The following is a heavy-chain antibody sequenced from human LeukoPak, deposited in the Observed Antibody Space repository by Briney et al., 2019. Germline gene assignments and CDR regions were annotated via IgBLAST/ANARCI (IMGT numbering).Heavy chain of an antibody. CDR3: EKDLGPVALNGGDY. V-gene: IGHV3-30*02. Sequence: GGSLRLSCAASGFTFSSYGMHWVRQAPGRRLEWVAFIRYDGSNKYYADSVKGRFTISRDNSKNTLYLQMNSLRPDDTAVYYCEKDLGPVALNGGDYWGQGTLVTVSS. J-gene: IGHJ4*02. CDR2: IRYDGSNK. CDR1: GFTFSSYG. D-gene: IGHD6-19*01.